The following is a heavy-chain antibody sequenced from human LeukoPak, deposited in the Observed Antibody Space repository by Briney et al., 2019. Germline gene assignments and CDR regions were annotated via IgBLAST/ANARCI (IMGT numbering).Heavy chain of an antibody. V-gene: IGHV3-48*01. CDR1: GFTFSSYE. CDR3: ARMSPFDY. CDR2: ISSGSSTI. J-gene: IGHJ4*02. Sequence: GGSLRLSCAASGFTFSSYEMNWVRQAPGKGLEWVSYISSGSSTIYYADSVKGRFTISRDNAKNLLYLQMNSLGAEDTAVYYCARMSPFDYWGQGTLVTVSS.